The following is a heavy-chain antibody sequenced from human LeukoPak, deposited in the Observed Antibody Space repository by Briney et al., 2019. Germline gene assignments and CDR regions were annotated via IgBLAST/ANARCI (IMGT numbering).Heavy chain of an antibody. V-gene: IGHV5-51*01. CDR2: IYRGDSDT. J-gene: IGHJ4*02. Sequence: GESLKISCKGSGYSFTSYWIGWVRQMPGKGLEWMGIIYRGDSDTRYSPSFQGQVTISADKSISTAYLQWSSLKASDTAMYYCARVMRYCSGGSCYGYFDYWGQGTLVTVSS. CDR3: ARVMRYCSGGSCYGYFDY. D-gene: IGHD2-15*01. CDR1: GYSFTSYW.